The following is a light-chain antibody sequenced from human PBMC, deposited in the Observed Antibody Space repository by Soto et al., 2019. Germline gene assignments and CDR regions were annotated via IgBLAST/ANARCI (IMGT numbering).Light chain of an antibody. CDR2: GAS. V-gene: IGKV3-20*01. CDR3: QQYGSSQT. CDR1: QGVSSY. Sequence: EIVFTQSPATLSLSPGERATLSCRASQGVSSYLAWYQQKPGQAPRLLIYGASSRATGIPDRLSGSGSGTDFTLTIRRLEPEDFAVYYCQQYGSSQTFGQGTKVDIK. J-gene: IGKJ1*01.